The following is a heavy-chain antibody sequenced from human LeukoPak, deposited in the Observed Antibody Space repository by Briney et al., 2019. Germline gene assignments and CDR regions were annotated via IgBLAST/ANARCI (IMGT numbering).Heavy chain of an antibody. CDR2: ISPSGSTI. Sequence: GGSLRLSCAASGFTFSTYEMSWVRQAPGKGLEWVSYISPSGSTIHYADSVKGRFSISRDNAKSSLYLQMNSLRAEDTALYHCARHSPLWGYWGQGTLVTVSS. J-gene: IGHJ4*02. CDR3: ARHSPLWGY. V-gene: IGHV3-48*03. D-gene: IGHD7-27*01. CDR1: GFTFSTYE.